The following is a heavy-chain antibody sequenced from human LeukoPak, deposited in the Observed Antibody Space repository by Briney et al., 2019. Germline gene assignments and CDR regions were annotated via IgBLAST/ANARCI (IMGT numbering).Heavy chain of an antibody. Sequence: PGGSLRLSCAASGFTFSSYAMSWVRQAPGKGLEWVSYISSSGTTIYYADSVKGRFTISRDNAKNSLYLQMSSLTAEDTAVYFCVSFDLSCRGHGTLPTVSS. CDR3: VSFDLSC. D-gene: IGHD3-9*01. CDR2: ISSSGTTI. V-gene: IGHV3-48*03. CDR1: GFTFSSYA. J-gene: IGHJ4*01.